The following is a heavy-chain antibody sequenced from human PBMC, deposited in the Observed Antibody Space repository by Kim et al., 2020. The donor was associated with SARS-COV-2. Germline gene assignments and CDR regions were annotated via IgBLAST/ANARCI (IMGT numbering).Heavy chain of an antibody. V-gene: IGHV1-3*01. D-gene: IGHD6-13*01. CDR3: ARDRRIAAAAFYYYYYMDV. CDR2: INAGNGNT. Sequence: ASVKVSCKASGYTFTSYAMHWVRQAPGQRLEWMGWINAGNGNTKYSQKFQGRVTITRDTSASTAYMERSSLRSEDTAVYYCARDRRIAAAAFYYYYYMDVWGKGTTVTVSS. CDR1: GYTFTSYA. J-gene: IGHJ6*03.